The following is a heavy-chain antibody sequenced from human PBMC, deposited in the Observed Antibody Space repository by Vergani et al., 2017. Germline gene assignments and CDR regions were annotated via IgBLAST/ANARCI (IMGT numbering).Heavy chain of an antibody. J-gene: IGHJ4*02. CDR2: INPNNGDA. Sequence: QVQLVQSGAELRKPGGSVKVSCSASGYTFTAYYIHWVRQAPGQGLEWVGWINPNNGDAKFAQKFQGRVTMTRDTSTSTVYMDLSNLRSEDTAVYYCARPHGDILPPDPRRLDYWGQGTLVTGSS. V-gene: IGHV1-2*02. CDR3: ARPHGDILPPDPRRLDY. CDR1: GYTFTAYY.